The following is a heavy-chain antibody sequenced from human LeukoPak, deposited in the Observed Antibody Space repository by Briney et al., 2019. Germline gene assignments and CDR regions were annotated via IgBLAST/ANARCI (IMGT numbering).Heavy chain of an antibody. D-gene: IGHD3-10*01. CDR1: GGSFSGYY. J-gene: IGHJ6*03. Sequence: SETLSLTCAVYGGSFSGYYWSWIRQPPGKGLEWIGEINHSGSTNYNPSLKSRVTISVDTSKNQFSLKLSSVTAADTAVYYCARGPRITMVRGVIMKRTFVDYYYMDVWGKGTTVTVSS. CDR2: INHSGST. CDR3: ARGPRITMVRGVIMKRTFVDYYYMDV. V-gene: IGHV4-34*01.